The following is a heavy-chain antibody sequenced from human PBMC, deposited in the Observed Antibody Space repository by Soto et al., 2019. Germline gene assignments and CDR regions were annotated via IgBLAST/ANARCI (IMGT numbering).Heavy chain of an antibody. J-gene: IGHJ4*02. D-gene: IGHD3-22*01. CDR3: ARDLHYYDSSGHLETGFDY. CDR1: GFTFSNYW. V-gene: IGHV3-74*01. CDR2: VKSDGSST. Sequence: PGGSLRLSCVGSGFTFSNYWMHWVRQAPGKGLEWVSRVKSDGSSTSYADSVKGRFTISRDNAKNTLYLQMKSLRAEDTAVYYCARDLHYYDSSGHLETGFDYWGQGTLVTVSS.